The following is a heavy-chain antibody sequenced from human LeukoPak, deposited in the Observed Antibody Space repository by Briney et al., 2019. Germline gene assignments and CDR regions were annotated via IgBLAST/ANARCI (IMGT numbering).Heavy chain of an antibody. CDR2: INPNSGGT. D-gene: IGHD5-24*01. CDR1: VYTFTDYY. CDR3: ARDLAFGEMVTNRGAFDI. Sequence: ASVTVSFKSSVYTFTDYYMHWVRQAPGQGLEWMGWINPNSGGTNYAQKFQGRVTMTRDTSISTAYMELSRLRSDDTAVHYCARDLAFGEMVTNRGAFDIWGQGTMVTVSS. V-gene: IGHV1-2*02. J-gene: IGHJ3*02.